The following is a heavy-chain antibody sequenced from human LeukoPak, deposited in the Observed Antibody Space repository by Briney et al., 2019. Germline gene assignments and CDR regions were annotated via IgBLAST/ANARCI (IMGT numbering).Heavy chain of an antibody. Sequence: GGSLRLSCAASGFTFSNAWMSWVRQAPGKGLEWVGRIKSKTDGGTTDYAAPVKGRFTISRDDSKNTLYLQMNSLKTEDTAVYYCTTDTFGYGGNLGYWGQGTLVTVSS. CDR2: IKSKTDGGTT. J-gene: IGHJ4*02. D-gene: IGHD4-23*01. V-gene: IGHV3-15*01. CDR1: GFTFSNAW. CDR3: TTDTFGYGGNLGY.